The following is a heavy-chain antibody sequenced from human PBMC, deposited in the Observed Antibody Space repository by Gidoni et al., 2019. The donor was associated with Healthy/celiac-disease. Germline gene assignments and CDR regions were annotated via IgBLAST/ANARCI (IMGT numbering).Heavy chain of an antibody. CDR1: GYSFTRYW. V-gene: IGHV5-51*01. D-gene: IGHD3-22*01. CDR2: IQPGDADT. CDR3: ARQGMDSSGYGDAFDI. Sequence: EVQLVPSGAEVKKPGESLKLSCKGSGYSFTRYWIGWVRQMPGKGLEWRGIIQPGDADTRYRPSFQGQFTISADKSISTAYLQWSSLKASDTAMYYCARQGMDSSGYGDAFDICGQGTMVTVSS. J-gene: IGHJ3*02.